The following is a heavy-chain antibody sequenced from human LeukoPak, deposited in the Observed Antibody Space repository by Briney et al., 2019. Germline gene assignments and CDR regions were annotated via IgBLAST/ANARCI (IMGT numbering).Heavy chain of an antibody. CDR2: IHLEGNEK. J-gene: IGHJ4*02. CDR3: ARGDDFSGDH. CDR1: GFTFSKFW. V-gene: IGHV3-7*04. D-gene: IGHD1-1*01. Sequence: GGSLRLSCAVSGFTFSKFWMSWVRQAPGRGLEWVANIHLEGNEKYHVESVKGRFTISRDNTKNLLFLQMNDLRVGDTAVYYCARGDDFSGDHWGQGTLVTVSS.